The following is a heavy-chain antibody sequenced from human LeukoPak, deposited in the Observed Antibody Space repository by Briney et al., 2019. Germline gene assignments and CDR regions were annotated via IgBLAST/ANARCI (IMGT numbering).Heavy chain of an antibody. CDR2: IKQDGSEK. Sequence: GGSLRLSCAASGFTFSSYWMSWVRQAPGKGLEWVANIKQDGSEKYYVDSVKGRFTISRDNAKNSLYLQMNSLRAEDTALYYCAGGGLTIFGVVNYMDVWGKGTTVTVSS. J-gene: IGHJ6*03. V-gene: IGHV3-7*03. CDR1: GFTFSSYW. D-gene: IGHD3-3*01. CDR3: AGGGLTIFGVVNYMDV.